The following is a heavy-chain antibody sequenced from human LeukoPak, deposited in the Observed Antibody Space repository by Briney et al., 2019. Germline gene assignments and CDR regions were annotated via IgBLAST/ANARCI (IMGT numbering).Heavy chain of an antibody. V-gene: IGHV3-23*01. CDR1: GFTFSNSV. J-gene: IGHJ5*02. D-gene: IGHD3-9*01. Sequence: GGSLRLSCAASGFTFSNSVMGWVRQAPGEGLEWVSAIGGSGDSTYYTDSVTGRFTISRDNSKNTLYLQMNSLRAEDTALYYCAKLPTGYPNWFDPWGQGTLVTVSS. CDR2: IGGSGDST. CDR3: AKLPTGYPNWFDP.